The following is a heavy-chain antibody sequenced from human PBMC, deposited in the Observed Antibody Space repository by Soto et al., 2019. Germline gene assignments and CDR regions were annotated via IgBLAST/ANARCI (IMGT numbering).Heavy chain of an antibody. Sequence: QVQLQESGPGLVKPSETLSLTCTVSSGSISSYYWSWIRQPPGKGLEWIGYISYSGSTNNNPSLKSRVTIPVDTPKNLFALKLSSVTATDTAIYYCARLGVTWYFDLWGRGTLVTVSS. J-gene: IGHJ2*01. CDR2: ISYSGST. CDR3: ARLGVTWYFDL. V-gene: IGHV4-59*08. CDR1: SGSISSYY.